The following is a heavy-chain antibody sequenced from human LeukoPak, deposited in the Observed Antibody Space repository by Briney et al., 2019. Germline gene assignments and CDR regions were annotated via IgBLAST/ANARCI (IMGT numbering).Heavy chain of an antibody. CDR1: GGSIIIYY. J-gene: IGHJ4*02. CDR3: ARARRQTYYCDD. Sequence: PSETLSLTCTVSGGSIIIYYWSWIRQPPEGGLGWIGYIYYSGSTNSNPSLKSRVTISVDTYKNQFSLKLSSVTAADTAVYYCARARRQTYYCDDWGEGALVTVSS. CDR2: IYYSGST. V-gene: IGHV4-59*01.